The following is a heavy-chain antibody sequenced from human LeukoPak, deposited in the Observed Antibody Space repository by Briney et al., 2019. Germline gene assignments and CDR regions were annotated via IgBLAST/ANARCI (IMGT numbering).Heavy chain of an antibody. CDR2: IYHSGST. J-gene: IGHJ5*02. V-gene: IGHV4-30-2*01. CDR1: GGSISSAGDY. CDR3: ARARYNWFDP. Sequence: PSQTLSLICTVSGGSISSAGDYWSWIRQPPGKGLEWIGYIYHSGSTTYNPPLKSRVTLSRDKSKNQFSLRLNSVTAADTAVYYCARARYNWFDPWGQGTLVTVSS. D-gene: IGHD3-16*02.